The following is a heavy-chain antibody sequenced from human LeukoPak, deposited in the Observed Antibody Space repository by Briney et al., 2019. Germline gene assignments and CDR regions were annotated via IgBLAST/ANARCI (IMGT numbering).Heavy chain of an antibody. CDR3: AKDIAGNRFENY. D-gene: IGHD2/OR15-2a*01. V-gene: IGHV3-23*01. J-gene: IGHJ4*02. CDR2: ISGSGGST. Sequence: GGSLRLSCAASGFTFSSYGMSWVRQAPGKGLEWVSAISGSGGSTYYADSVKGRFTISRDNSKNTLYLQMNSLRAEDTAVYYCAKDIAGNRFENYWGQGTLVTVSS. CDR1: GFTFSSYG.